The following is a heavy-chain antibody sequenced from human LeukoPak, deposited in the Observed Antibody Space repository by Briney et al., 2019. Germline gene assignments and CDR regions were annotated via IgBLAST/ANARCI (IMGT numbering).Heavy chain of an antibody. J-gene: IGHJ3*02. CDR3: AKGNRGYSYGPQANAFDI. CDR1: GGSIRSYY. D-gene: IGHD5-18*01. CDR2: IYYSGST. V-gene: IGHV4-59*01. Sequence: SETLSLTXTVSGGSIRSYYWSWIRQAPGKGLEWLGYIYYSGSTNYNPSLKSRVTISVDTSKNQFSLKLSSVTAADTAVYYCAKGNRGYSYGPQANAFDIWGQGTMVTVSS.